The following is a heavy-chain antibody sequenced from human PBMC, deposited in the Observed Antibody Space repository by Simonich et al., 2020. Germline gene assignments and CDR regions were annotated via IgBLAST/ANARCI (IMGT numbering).Heavy chain of an antibody. CDR2: INPNSGGT. V-gene: IGHV1-2*02. J-gene: IGHJ6*03. CDR1: GYTFTGYY. Sequence: QVQLVQSGAEVKKPGASVKVSCKASGYTFTGYYMHWVRQAPGQGLGWKGWINPNSGGTNYATKFQGRVTMTRDTSISTAYMELSRLRSDDTAVYYCARGRIAAAGTYYYYYMDVWGKGTTVTVSS. D-gene: IGHD6-13*01. CDR3: ARGRIAAAGTYYYYYMDV.